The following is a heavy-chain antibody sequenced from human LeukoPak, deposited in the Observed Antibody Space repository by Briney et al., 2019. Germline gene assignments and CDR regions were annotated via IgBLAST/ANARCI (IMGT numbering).Heavy chain of an antibody. CDR3: ARPLAPVMVNAFGI. V-gene: IGHV1-46*01. D-gene: IGHD2-21*01. CDR1: GYTFTHYY. J-gene: IGHJ3*02. Sequence: ASVKVSCKASGYTFTHYYIHWVRQAPGQGLEWMGIINPSGGNTDYAQKFQGRVTMTRDTSTSTVHMELSSLRSEDTAVYYCARPLAPVMVNAFGIWGQGTMVTVSS. CDR2: INPSGGNT.